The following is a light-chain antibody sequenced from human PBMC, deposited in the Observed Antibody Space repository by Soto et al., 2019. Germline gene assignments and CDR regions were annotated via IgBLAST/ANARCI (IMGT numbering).Light chain of an antibody. J-gene: IGKJ1*01. CDR1: QSVLYSSNNKNY. CDR2: WAS. Sequence: DIVMTQSPDYLSVSLGGRATHKCKSSQSVLYSSNNKNYLAWYQQKPGQPPKLLIYWASTRESGVPDRFSGSGSGTDFTLTISSLQAEDVAVYYCQQYYSTPRTFGQGTKVAIK. V-gene: IGKV4-1*01. CDR3: QQYYSTPRT.